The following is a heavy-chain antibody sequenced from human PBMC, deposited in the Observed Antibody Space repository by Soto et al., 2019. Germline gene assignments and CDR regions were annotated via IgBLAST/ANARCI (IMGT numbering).Heavy chain of an antibody. J-gene: IGHJ4*02. CDR2: ISFDGRNK. Sequence: QEQLVESGGGVVQPGRSLRLSCAASGFTFSHYAMHWVRQAPGKGLQWVSSISFDGRNKYYVDSVKGRFTISRDNSKNTLYLEVDSLRAEDTAVYYCAKARRVGNGYNLGFDYWGQGTLVTVSS. V-gene: IGHV3-30*04. D-gene: IGHD5-12*01. CDR3: AKARRVGNGYNLGFDY. CDR1: GFTFSHYA.